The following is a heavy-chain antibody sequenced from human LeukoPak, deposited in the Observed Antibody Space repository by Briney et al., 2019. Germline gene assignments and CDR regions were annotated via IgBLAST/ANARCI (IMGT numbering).Heavy chain of an antibody. CDR2: IYYSGNT. CDR3: ARYRLVRENYGMDV. J-gene: IGHJ6*02. CDR1: GGSISSGGYY. Sequence: SETLSLTCTVSGGSISSGGYYWSWIRQHPGKGLEWIGYIYYSGNTYYNPSLKSRVTISVDTSKNQFSLKLSSVTAADTAVYFCARYRLVRENYGMDVWGQGTTVTVSS. V-gene: IGHV4-31*03. D-gene: IGHD6-19*01.